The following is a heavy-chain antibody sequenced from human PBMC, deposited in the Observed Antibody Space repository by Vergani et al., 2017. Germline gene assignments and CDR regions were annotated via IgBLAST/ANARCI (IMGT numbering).Heavy chain of an antibody. CDR2: ISGSGGST. Sequence: EVQLLESGGGLVQPGGSLRLSCAASGFTFSSYAMSWVRQAPGKGLEWVSAISGSGGSTYYADSVKGRFTISRDNSKNTLYLQMNSLRAEDTAVYYWAKSGRMGAAAAPDFDYWGQGTLVTVSS. J-gene: IGHJ4*02. CDR3: AKSGRMGAAAAPDFDY. CDR1: GFTFSSYA. D-gene: IGHD6-13*01. V-gene: IGHV3-23*01.